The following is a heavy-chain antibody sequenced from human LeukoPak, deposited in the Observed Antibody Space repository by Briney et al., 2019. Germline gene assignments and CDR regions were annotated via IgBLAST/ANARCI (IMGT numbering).Heavy chain of an antibody. D-gene: IGHD2-2*01. CDR2: ISGSGGST. CDR1: GFTFSSYG. J-gene: IGHJ1*01. V-gene: IGHV3-23*01. CDR3: AKDIVVVPAANFQH. Sequence: PGGSLRLSCAASGFTFSSYGMSWVRQAPGKGLEWVSAISGSGGSTYYADSVKGRFTISRDNSKNTLYLQMNSLRAEDTAVYYCAKDIVVVPAANFQHWGQGTLVTVSS.